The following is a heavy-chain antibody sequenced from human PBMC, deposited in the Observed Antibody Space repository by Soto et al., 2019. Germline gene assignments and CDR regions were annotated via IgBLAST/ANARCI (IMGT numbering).Heavy chain of an antibody. J-gene: IGHJ6*03. D-gene: IGHD3-16*01. V-gene: IGHV3-23*01. CDR3: VKFRGRAYHYYYMDV. CDR2: GGSGGST. CDR1: GFSFSTYG. Sequence: DVQLLESGGGLAQRGGSLRLSCAASGFSFSTYGMTWVRQAPGKGLEWVSYGGSGGSTYYADSVKGRFTISRDNSKNTLYLQRNSLRAEDTAVYYFVKFRGRAYHYYYMDVWGNGTTVTVSS.